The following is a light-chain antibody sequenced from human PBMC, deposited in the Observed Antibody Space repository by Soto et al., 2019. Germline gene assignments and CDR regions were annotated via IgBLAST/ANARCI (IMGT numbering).Light chain of an antibody. Sequence: SYELTQPPSVSVAPGQTARITCGGNNIGRKSVHWYQQKPGQAPVLVVYEDSARPSGIPERFSGSNSGNTATLTVSRVEAGDKADYFCQVWDSTSPGVVFGGGTKLTVL. CDR1: NIGRKS. V-gene: IGLV3-21*02. CDR2: EDS. CDR3: QVWDSTSPGVV. J-gene: IGLJ2*01.